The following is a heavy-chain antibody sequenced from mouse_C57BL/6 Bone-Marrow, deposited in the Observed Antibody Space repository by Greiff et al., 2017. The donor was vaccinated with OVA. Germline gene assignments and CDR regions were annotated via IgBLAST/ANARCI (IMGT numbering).Heavy chain of an antibody. D-gene: IGHD1-1*01. J-gene: IGHJ2*01. CDR2: IYPRDGST. Sequence: VKLVESGPELVKPGASVKLSCKASGYTFTSYDINWVKQRPGQGLEWIGWIYPRDGSTKYNEKFKGKATLTVDTSSSTAYMELHSLTSEDSAVYFCARWGYYGSGDYFDCWGQGTALTVSS. CDR3: ARWGYYGSGDYFDC. V-gene: IGHV1-85*01. CDR1: GYTFTSYD.